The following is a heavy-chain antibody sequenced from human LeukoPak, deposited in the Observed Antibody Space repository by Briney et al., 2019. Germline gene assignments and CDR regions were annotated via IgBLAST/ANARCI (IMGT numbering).Heavy chain of an antibody. J-gene: IGHJ3*02. CDR2: IYSGGST. D-gene: IGHD6-13*01. Sequence: GRSLRLSCAASGFTVSSNYMSWVRQAPGKGLEWVSVIYSGGSTYYADSVKGRFTISRDNSKNTLYLQMNSLRAEDTAVYYCARVLSSWYSAAVDIWGQGTMVTVSS. V-gene: IGHV3-66*01. CDR3: ARVLSSWYSAAVDI. CDR1: GFTVSSNY.